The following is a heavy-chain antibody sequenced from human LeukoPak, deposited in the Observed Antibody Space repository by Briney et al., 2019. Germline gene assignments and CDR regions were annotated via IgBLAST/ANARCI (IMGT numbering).Heavy chain of an antibody. J-gene: IGHJ4*02. CDR2: IKQDGSEK. V-gene: IGHV3-7*01. Sequence: GGSLRLSCAVSGLTFSSYWMAWVRQAPGKGLEWVANIKQDGSEKYYVDSVKGRFTISGDNAKNSLYLQMNSLRAEDTAVYYCTRSYDYWGQGTLVTVSP. CDR1: GLTFSSYW. CDR3: TRSYDY.